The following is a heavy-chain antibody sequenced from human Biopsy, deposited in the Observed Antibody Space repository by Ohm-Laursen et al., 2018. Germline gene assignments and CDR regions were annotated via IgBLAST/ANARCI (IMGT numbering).Heavy chain of an antibody. V-gene: IGHV3-74*03. Sequence: SLRLSCSASRFTFSSYWMNWVRQVPGKGLVWVATINKDGSTLQYVDSVRGRFTISRDNAKNTLHLQMNSLRADDTAIYYCAKDLHNYGMDVWGQGTTVTVSS. CDR2: INKDGSTL. CDR1: RFTFSSYW. J-gene: IGHJ6*02. CDR3: AKDLHNYGMDV.